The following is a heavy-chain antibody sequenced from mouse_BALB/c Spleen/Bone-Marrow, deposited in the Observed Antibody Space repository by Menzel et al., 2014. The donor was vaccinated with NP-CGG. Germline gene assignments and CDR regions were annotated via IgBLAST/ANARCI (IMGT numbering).Heavy chain of an antibody. CDR1: GYTFTSYW. D-gene: IGHD2-4*01. V-gene: IGHV1-69*02. CDR2: IYPSDSYT. J-gene: IGHJ2*01. Sequence: QVQLKESGAELVRPQASVKLSCKASGYTFTSYWINWVKQRPGQGLEWIGNIYPSDSYTNYNQKFKDKATLTVDKSSSTAYMQLSSPTSEDSAVYYCTRTYDYDEGGFDYWGQGTTLTVSS. CDR3: TRTYDYDEGGFDY.